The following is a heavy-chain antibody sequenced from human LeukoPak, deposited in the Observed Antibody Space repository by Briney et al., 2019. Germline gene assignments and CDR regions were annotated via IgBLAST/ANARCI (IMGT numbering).Heavy chain of an antibody. D-gene: IGHD3-9*01. CDR1: GYTFTGYY. Sequence: ASVKVSCKASGYTFTGYYMHWVRQAPGQGLEWMGWINPNSGGTNYAQKFQGWVTMTRDTSISTAYMELSRLRSDDTAAYYCARGVLRYFDWLDVWGQGTLVTVSS. J-gene: IGHJ5*02. CDR3: ARGVLRYFDWLDV. V-gene: IGHV1-2*04. CDR2: INPNSGGT.